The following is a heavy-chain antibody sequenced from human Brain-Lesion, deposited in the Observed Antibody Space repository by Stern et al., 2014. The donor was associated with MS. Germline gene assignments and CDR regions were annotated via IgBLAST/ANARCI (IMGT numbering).Heavy chain of an antibody. V-gene: IGHV4-39*01. J-gene: IGHJ4*02. CDR3: ARHDSVPRPSQLYSARDRGPGYFDY. Sequence: VQLLESGPGLVKPSATLSLTCTVSGGSLSSSTYYWAWIRPPPGKGLEWIGNIYYSGFTYYNPSLKSRVTISVDMSKTQFSLKLSSVTAADTAIYYCARHDSVPRPSQLYSARDRGPGYFDYWGQGTLVTVSS. CDR2: IYYSGFT. D-gene: IGHD1-26*01. CDR1: GGSLSSSTYY.